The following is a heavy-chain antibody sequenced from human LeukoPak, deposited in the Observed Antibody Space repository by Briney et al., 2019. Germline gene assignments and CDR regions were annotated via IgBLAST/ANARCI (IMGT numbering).Heavy chain of an antibody. J-gene: IGHJ4*02. V-gene: IGHV1-2*02. CDR1: GYTFTGYY. CDR3: ARSIVATIFLGIGY. CDR2: INPNSGGT. Sequence: GASVKVSCKASGYTFTGYYMPWVRQASGQGLEWMGGINPNSGGTNYAQKFQGRVTMTRDTSISTAYMELSRLRSDDTAVYYCARSIVATIFLGIGYWGQGTLVTVSS. D-gene: IGHD5-12*01.